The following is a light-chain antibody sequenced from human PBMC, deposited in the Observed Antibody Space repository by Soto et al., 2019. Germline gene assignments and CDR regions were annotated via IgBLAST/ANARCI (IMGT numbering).Light chain of an antibody. V-gene: IGKV3-20*01. J-gene: IGKJ2*01. Sequence: EIVLTKSPGALSLSPGDRATLSCRASQSVSINSLAWYQQQPGQAPRLLIYGASSRATGIPDRFSGSGSGTDFTLAISRLEPEDFAVYYCQQYGDSPFTFGQGTNLEIK. CDR2: GAS. CDR1: QSVSINS. CDR3: QQYGDSPFT.